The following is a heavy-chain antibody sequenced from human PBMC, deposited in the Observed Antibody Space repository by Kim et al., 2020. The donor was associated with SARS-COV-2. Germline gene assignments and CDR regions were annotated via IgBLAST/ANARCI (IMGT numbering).Heavy chain of an antibody. J-gene: IGHJ4*02. CDR3: ARGITAGAGY. D-gene: IGHD3-10*01. Sequence: NTGDAQKFQGRVTMTRNTSISTAYMELSSLRSEDTAVYYCARGITAGAGYWGQGTLVTVSS. V-gene: IGHV1-8*01. CDR2: NT.